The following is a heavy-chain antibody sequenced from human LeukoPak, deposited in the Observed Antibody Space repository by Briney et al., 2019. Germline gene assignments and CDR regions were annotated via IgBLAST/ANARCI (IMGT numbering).Heavy chain of an antibody. D-gene: IGHD1-26*01. V-gene: IGHV3-7*01. Sequence: GGSLRLSCAASGFTFSTYWMTWVRQAPGKGLEWVANMKQDGSEKNYVASVKGRFTISRDNSKNTLYLKMNSLRAEDTAVYYCAKEGSNGDFDYWGQGTLVTVSS. CDR1: GFTFSTYW. CDR2: MKQDGSEK. CDR3: AKEGSNGDFDY. J-gene: IGHJ4*02.